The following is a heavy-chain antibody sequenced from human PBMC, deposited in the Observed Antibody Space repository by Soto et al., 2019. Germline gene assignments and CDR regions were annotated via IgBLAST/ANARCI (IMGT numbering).Heavy chain of an antibody. CDR3: ARDDIVLMVYARSFDY. CDR2: ISAYNGNT. Sequence: ASVKVSCKASGYTFTSYGISWVRQAPGQGLEWMGWISAYNGNTNYAQKLQGRVTMTTDTSTSTAYMELRSLRSDDTAVYYCARDDIVLMVYARSFDYWGQGTLVTVSS. J-gene: IGHJ4*02. V-gene: IGHV1-18*01. D-gene: IGHD2-8*01. CDR1: GYTFTSYG.